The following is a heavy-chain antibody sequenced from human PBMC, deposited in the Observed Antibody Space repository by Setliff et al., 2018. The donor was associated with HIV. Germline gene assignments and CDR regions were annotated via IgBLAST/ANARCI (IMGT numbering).Heavy chain of an antibody. J-gene: IGHJ3*01. Sequence: SETLSLTCAISVGSFSDYYWNWIRQPPGKGLEWIGEINHSGGTNYNPSLKSRVTISIDTSKNQFSLKLSSVTAADTAVYYCARAHPGIQNDAFDVWGQGTMVTVSS. V-gene: IGHV4-34*01. CDR1: VGSFSDYY. CDR2: INHSGGT. CDR3: ARAHPGIQNDAFDV.